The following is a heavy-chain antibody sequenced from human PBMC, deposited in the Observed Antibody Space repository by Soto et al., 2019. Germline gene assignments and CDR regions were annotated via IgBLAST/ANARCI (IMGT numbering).Heavy chain of an antibody. CDR3: ARAIAAAGCLGGGLDGMDV. CDR1: GFTVSSNY. V-gene: IGHV3-53*01. Sequence: RLSCAASGFTVSSNYMSWVRQAPGKGLEWVSVIYSGGSTYYADSVKGRFTISRDNSKNTLYLQMNSLRAEDTAVYYCARAIAAAGCLGGGLDGMDVWGQGATVTVSS. J-gene: IGHJ6*02. CDR2: IYSGGST. D-gene: IGHD6-13*01.